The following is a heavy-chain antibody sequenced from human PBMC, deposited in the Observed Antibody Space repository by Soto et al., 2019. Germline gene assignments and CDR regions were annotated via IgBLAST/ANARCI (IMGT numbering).Heavy chain of an antibody. CDR1: GGSISSYY. CDR3: ARGLYYYDSSGYYFEGNWFAP. CDR2: IYYSGST. Sequence: SETLSLTCTVSGGSISSYYWSWIRQPPGKGLEWIGYIYYSGSTNYNPSLKSRVTISVDTSKNQFSLKLSSVTAADTAVYYCARGLYYYDSSGYYFEGNWFAPWGQGTLVTVSS. D-gene: IGHD3-22*01. V-gene: IGHV4-59*01. J-gene: IGHJ5*02.